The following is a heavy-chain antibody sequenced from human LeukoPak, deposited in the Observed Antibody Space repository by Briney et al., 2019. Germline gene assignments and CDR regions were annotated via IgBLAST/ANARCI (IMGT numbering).Heavy chain of an antibody. D-gene: IGHD6-13*01. V-gene: IGHV3-74*01. Sequence: KSGGSLRLSCATSGFTFSSHWMHWVRQAPGEGLVWVSHINIDGSSTTYGDPAKGRFPVSRDSATLFLQMNSLRVDDTAIYYCARGTATTAGIDYWGLGTLVTVSS. CDR3: ARGTATTAGIDY. CDR1: GFTFSSHW. CDR2: INIDGSST. J-gene: IGHJ4*02.